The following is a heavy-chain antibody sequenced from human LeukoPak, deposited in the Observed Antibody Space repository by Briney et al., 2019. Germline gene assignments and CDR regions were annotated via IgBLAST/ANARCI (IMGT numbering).Heavy chain of an antibody. D-gene: IGHD3-3*01. CDR3: ARHDWFDP. J-gene: IGHJ5*02. CDR1: GFTFSDYN. V-gene: IGHV3-11*01. Sequence: GGSLRLSCAASGFTFSDYNMRWIRQAPGKGLEWVSSISRSGSTKYYADSVKDRFTISRDNSKNTLYLQMNSLRAEDTAVYYCARHDWFDPWGQGTLVTVSS. CDR2: ISRSGSTK.